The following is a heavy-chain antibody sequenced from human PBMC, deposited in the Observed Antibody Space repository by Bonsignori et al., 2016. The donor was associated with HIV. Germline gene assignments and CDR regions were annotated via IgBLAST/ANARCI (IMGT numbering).Heavy chain of an antibody. J-gene: IGHJ1*01. CDR3: ARDYDILTGTEGYFQH. V-gene: IGHV1-2*02. D-gene: IGHD3-9*01. Sequence: WVRQAPGQGLEWMGWINPNSGGTNYAQKFQGRVTMTRDTSISTAYMELSRLRSDDTAVYYCARDYDILTGTEGYFQHWGQGTLVTVSS. CDR2: INPNSGGT.